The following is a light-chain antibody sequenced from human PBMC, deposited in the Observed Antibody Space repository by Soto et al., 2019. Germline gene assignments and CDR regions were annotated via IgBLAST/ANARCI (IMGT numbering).Light chain of an antibody. CDR3: QSYDSSLRGVT. CDR1: SSNIGAGYD. CDR2: GNS. J-gene: IGLJ2*01. V-gene: IGLV1-40*01. Sequence: QSALTQPPSVSGAPGQRVTISCTGSSSNIGAGYDVHWYQQLPGTAPKLVIYGNSNRPSGVPDRFSGAKSGTSASLAITGLQAEDEAGYYCQSYDSSLRGVTFGGGTQLTVL.